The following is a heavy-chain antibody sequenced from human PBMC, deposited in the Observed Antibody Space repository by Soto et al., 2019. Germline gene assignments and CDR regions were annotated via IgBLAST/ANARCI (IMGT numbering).Heavy chain of an antibody. J-gene: IGHJ3*02. CDR3: AKHPYGRAQDAFDI. V-gene: IGHV3-23*01. D-gene: IGHD3-10*01. Sequence: PGGSLGLSCAASGFPFSRYEIHWVRQAPGKGLEWVSAISGSGGSTYYADSVKGRFTISRDNSKNTLYLQMNSLRAEDTAVYYCAKHPYGRAQDAFDIWGQGTMVTVS. CDR1: GFPFSRYE. CDR2: ISGSGGST.